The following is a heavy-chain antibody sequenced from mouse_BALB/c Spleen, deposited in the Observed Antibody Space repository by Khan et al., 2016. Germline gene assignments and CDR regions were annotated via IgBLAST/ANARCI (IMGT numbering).Heavy chain of an antibody. CDR2: INTYTGEP. J-gene: IGHJ2*01. D-gene: IGHD2-1*01. V-gene: IGHV9-3-1*01. Sequence: QSQLVQSGPELKKPGETVKISCKASGYTFTNYGMNWVKQAPGKGLKWMGWINTYTGEPTYADDFKGRFAFSLETSASTAYLQINNLKDEDTATYFCSRGGYGNYFDYWGQGTTLTVSS. CDR3: SRGGYGNYFDY. CDR1: GYTFTNYG.